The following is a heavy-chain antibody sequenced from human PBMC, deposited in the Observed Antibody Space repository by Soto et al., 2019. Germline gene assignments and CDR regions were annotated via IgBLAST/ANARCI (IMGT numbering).Heavy chain of an antibody. CDR2: INHSGST. Sequence: QVQLQQWGAGLLKPSETLSLTCAVYGGSFSGYYWSWIRQPPGKGLEWIGEINHSGSTNYNPSLKSRVTISVDTSKNQFSLKLSSVTAADTAVYYCARGRRGITMIVVAPYYFDYWGQGTLVTVSS. CDR1: GGSFSGYY. V-gene: IGHV4-34*01. J-gene: IGHJ4*02. CDR3: ARGRRGITMIVVAPYYFDY. D-gene: IGHD3-22*01.